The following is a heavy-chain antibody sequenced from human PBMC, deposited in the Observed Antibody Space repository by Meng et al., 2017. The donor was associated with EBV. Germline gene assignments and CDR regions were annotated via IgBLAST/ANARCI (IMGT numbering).Heavy chain of an antibody. D-gene: IGHD1-26*01. CDR3: ARGVEENGSYYHFDS. V-gene: IGHV7-4-1*01. CDR1: GYTIRTYA. J-gene: IGHJ4*02. Sequence: QEQAGKSGARWKRPGDAVKVPCKASGYTIRTYATQWIRQVPGKGIDWMGWINTYSGKATFAQRFTGRFVCSLDTPVTTAHLQIRGIKTEDSAVYYCARGVEENGSYYHFDSRCQVTLVTVSS. CDR2: INTYSGKA.